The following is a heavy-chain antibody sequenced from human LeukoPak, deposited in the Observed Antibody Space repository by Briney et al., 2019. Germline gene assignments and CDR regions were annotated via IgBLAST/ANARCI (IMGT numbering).Heavy chain of an antibody. CDR2: IYHSGIT. CDR1: DYSISSGYGYY. CDR3: ATLVSTRHYFDY. J-gene: IGHJ4*02. Sequence: SETLSLTCTVSDYSISSGYGYYWGWIRQPPGKGLEWIGNIYHSGITYYNHFNSSLKSRVTISIDTSKNHFSLRLTSVTAADTAVYFCATLVSTRHYFDYWGQGTLVTVSS. D-gene: IGHD5/OR15-5a*01. V-gene: IGHV4-38-2*02.